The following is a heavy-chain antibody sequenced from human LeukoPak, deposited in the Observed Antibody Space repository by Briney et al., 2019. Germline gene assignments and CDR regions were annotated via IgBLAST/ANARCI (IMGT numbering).Heavy chain of an antibody. V-gene: IGHV4-59*01. CDR2: IYYSGST. Sequence: SETLSLTCTVSGGSISSYYWSWIRQPPGKGLEWIGYIYYSGSTNYNPSLKSRVTISVDTSKNQFSLKLSSVTAADTAVYYCARNELLNYFDYWGQGTLVTVSS. CDR3: ARNELLNYFDY. CDR1: GGSISSYY. J-gene: IGHJ4*02. D-gene: IGHD1-1*01.